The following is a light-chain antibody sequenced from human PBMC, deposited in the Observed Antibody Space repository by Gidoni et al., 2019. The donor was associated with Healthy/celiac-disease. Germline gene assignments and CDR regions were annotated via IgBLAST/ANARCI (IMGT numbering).Light chain of an antibody. CDR3: QQYNNWPPVT. J-gene: IGKJ2*01. V-gene: IGKV3-15*01. CDR2: GAS. Sequence: EIVMTQSPATLSVSPGERATLSCKVSQSVSSSLAWYQQKPGQAPRLLIYGASTRATGIPARFSGSGSGTEFTLTISSLQSEDFAVYYCQQYNNWPPVTFGQGTKLEIK. CDR1: QSVSSS.